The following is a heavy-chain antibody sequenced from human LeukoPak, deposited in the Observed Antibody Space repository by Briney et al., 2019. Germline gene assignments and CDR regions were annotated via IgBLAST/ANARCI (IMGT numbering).Heavy chain of an antibody. V-gene: IGHV3-23*01. CDR2: ISGSGGST. CDR1: GFTFSSYA. D-gene: IGHD3-3*01. Sequence: GGSLRLSCAASGFTFSSYAMSWVRQAPGKGLEWVSAISGSGGSTYYADSVKGRFTISRDNSKNTPYLQMNSLRAEDTAVYYCAKDPLYYDFWSGSFDYWGQGTLVTVSS. J-gene: IGHJ4*02. CDR3: AKDPLYYDFWSGSFDY.